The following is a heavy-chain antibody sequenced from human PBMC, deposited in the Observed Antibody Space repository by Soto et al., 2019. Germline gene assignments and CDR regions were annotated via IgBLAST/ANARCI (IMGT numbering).Heavy chain of an antibody. CDR1: CGSISSYY. CDR3: ARELGGMASGSFDY. V-gene: IGHV4-59*01. D-gene: IGHD1-26*01. J-gene: IGHJ4*02. Sequence: SETLSLTCTVSCGSISSYYWGWIRQPPGKGLEWIGYIYYSGSTNYNPSLKSRVTISVDTSKNQFSLKLSSVTAADTAVDYCARELGGMASGSFDYWGQGTLVTVSS. CDR2: IYYSGST.